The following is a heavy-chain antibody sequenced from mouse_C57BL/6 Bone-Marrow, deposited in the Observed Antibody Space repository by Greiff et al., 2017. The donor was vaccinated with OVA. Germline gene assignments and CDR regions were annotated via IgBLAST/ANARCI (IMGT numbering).Heavy chain of an antibody. CDR1: GYTFTSYW. CDR3: AREGDEDWYFDV. D-gene: IGHD3-3*01. V-gene: IGHV1-55*01. CDR2: IYPGSGST. J-gene: IGHJ1*03. Sequence: VQLQQSGAELVKPGASVKMSCKASGYTFTSYWITWVKQRPGQGLEWIGDIYPGSGSTNYNEKFKSKATLTVDTSSSTAYMQLSSLTSEDSAVYYCAREGDEDWYFDVWGTGTTVTVSS.